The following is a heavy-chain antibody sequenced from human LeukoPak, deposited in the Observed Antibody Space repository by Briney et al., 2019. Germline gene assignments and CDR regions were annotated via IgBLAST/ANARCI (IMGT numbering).Heavy chain of an antibody. V-gene: IGHV3-48*02. CDR2: ISSSSSTI. D-gene: IGHD3-16*01. J-gene: IGHJ4*02. Sequence: GGSLRLSCAASGFTFSSYSMNWVRQAPGKGLEWVSYISSSSSTIYYADSVKGRFTISRDNAKNSLYLQMNSLRDEDTAVYYCARAYDYIWGSYRLHAEEDDYWGQGTLVTVSS. CDR3: ARAYDYIWGSYRLHAEEDDY. CDR1: GFTFSSYS.